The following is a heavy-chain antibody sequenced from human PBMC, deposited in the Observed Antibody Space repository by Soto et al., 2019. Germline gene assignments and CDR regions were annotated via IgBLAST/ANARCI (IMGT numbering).Heavy chain of an antibody. V-gene: IGHV4-4*02. J-gene: IGHJ4*02. CDR1: GGSITTNW. D-gene: IGHD6-19*01. Sequence: QVHLQESGPGLVKPSGTLSLTCAVSGGSITTNWWSWVRQPPGKGLEWIGEIYHSGTTNYKPSLRGRVTILVDTSINQCSLNLNSVTAVDSGIYYRAMHIAVPRKGGFDYWGQGNLVTVSS. CDR3: AMHIAVPRKGGFDY. CDR2: IYHSGTT.